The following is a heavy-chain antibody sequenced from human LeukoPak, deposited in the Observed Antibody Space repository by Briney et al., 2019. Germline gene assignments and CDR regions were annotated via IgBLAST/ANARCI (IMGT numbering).Heavy chain of an antibody. CDR1: GGSFSGYY. J-gene: IGHJ5*02. CDR3: ARAPPRWLHFAWFAP. V-gene: IGHV4-34*01. CDR2: INHSGST. D-gene: IGHD5-24*01. Sequence: SETLSLTCAVYGGSFSGYYWSWIRQPPGKGLEWIGEINHSGSTNYNPSLKSRVTISVDTSKNQFSLKLSSVTAADTAVYYCARAPPRWLHFAWFAPWGQETLVTVSS.